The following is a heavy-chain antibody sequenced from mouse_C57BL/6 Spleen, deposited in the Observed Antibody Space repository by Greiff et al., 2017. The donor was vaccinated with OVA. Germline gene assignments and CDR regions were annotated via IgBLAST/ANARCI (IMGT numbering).Heavy chain of an antibody. CDR2: IYPSDSET. J-gene: IGHJ2*01. Sequence: VKLQQPGAELVRPGSSVKLSCKASGYTFTSYWMDWVKQRPGQGLEWIGNIYPSDSETHYNQKFKDKATLTVDKSSSTAYMQLSSLTSEDSAVYYCAREAYSYFDYWGQGTTLTVSS. CDR1: GYTFTSYW. V-gene: IGHV1-61*01. CDR3: AREAYSYFDY.